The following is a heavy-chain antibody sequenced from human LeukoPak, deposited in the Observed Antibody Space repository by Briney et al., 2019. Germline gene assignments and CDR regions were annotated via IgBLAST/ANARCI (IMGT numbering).Heavy chain of an antibody. CDR3: ARQQYSGYDRGAFDT. CDR2: IYYSGTT. CDR1: GGSIGRYY. Sequence: PSETLSLTCTVSGGSIGRYYWSWIRQSPEKGLEWIGYIYYSGTTKYNPSLESRVAMSVDTSKNHFSLRLNSVTAADTAVYYCARQQYSGYDRGAFDTWGQGTRVTVSS. J-gene: IGHJ3*02. V-gene: IGHV4-59*08. D-gene: IGHD5-12*01.